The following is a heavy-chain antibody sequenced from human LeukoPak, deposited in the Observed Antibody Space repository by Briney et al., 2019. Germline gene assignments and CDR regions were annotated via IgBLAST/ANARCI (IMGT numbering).Heavy chain of an antibody. V-gene: IGHV5-51*01. J-gene: IGHJ4*02. CDR1: GCSFTSYW. CDR3: ALSYYYDSSGYYTFDY. D-gene: IGHD3-22*01. Sequence: GESLKISCKGAGCSFTSYWIGWVRQMPGKGLEWMGIIYPGDSDTRYSPSFQGQVTISADKYISTAYLQWSSLKASDTAMYYCALSYYYDSSGYYTFDYWGQGTLVTVSS. CDR2: IYPGDSDT.